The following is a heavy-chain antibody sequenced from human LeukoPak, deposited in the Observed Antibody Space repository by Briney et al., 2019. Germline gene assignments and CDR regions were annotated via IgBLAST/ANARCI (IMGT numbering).Heavy chain of an antibody. CDR1: GYTFTGYY. J-gene: IGHJ4*02. Sequence: ASVKVSCKASGYTFTGYYMHWVRQAPGQGLEWMGRINPNSGGTNYAQKFQERVTITRDMSTSTAYMELSNLRSEDTAVYYCAAGHDYDVGFDYWGQGTLVTVSS. CDR3: AAGHDYDVGFDY. CDR2: INPNSGGT. D-gene: IGHD4-17*01. V-gene: IGHV1-2*06.